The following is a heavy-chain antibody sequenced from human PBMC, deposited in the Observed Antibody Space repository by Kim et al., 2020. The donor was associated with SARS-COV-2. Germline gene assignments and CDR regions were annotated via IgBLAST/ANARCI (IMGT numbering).Heavy chain of an antibody. CDR2: INGIGDRT. V-gene: IGHV3-23*01. Sequence: GGSLRLSCAASGFTFSNYLMSWARQAPGRGLEWVSTINGIGDRTEYADSVKGRFTISRDNPKNTLYLQMNSLRVEDTAVYYCAKREVGPAKPFDYWGQGTLVTVSS. CDR1: GFTFSNYL. J-gene: IGHJ4*02. D-gene: IGHD2-15*01. CDR3: AKREVGPAKPFDY.